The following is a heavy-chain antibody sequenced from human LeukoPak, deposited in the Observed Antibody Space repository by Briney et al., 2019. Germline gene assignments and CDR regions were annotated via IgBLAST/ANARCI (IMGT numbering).Heavy chain of an antibody. Sequence: PSENLSLTCTVSGGSISSYYWSWIRQPPGKGLEWIGYIYYSGNTNYNPSLKSRVIISVDTSKNQFSLKLSSVTAADTAVYYCARGNGWYFYWGQGTLVTVSS. CDR3: ARGNGWYFY. CDR2: IYYSGNT. D-gene: IGHD6-19*01. CDR1: GGSISSYY. V-gene: IGHV4-59*01. J-gene: IGHJ4*02.